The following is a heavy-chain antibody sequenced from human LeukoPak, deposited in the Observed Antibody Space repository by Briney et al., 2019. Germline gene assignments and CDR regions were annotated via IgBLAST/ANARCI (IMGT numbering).Heavy chain of an antibody. Sequence: GVPLRLSCAASGFTVSSNYMSWVRQAPGKALEWVSVISSRGTTYYADSVKGRFTISRDNSKNTLYLQMNRLRAEGTAVYYCARLMEGIDYWGQGTLVTVST. CDR3: ARLMEGIDY. J-gene: IGHJ4*02. D-gene: IGHD3-10*01. V-gene: IGHV3-66*04. CDR1: GFTVSSNY. CDR2: ISSRGTT.